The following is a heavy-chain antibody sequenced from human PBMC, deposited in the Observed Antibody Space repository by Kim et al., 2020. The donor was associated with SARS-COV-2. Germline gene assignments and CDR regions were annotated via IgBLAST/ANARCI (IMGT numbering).Heavy chain of an antibody. V-gene: IGHV3-23*03. CDR3: AKDQGQSYFDY. CDR2: T. J-gene: IGHJ4*02. Sequence: TYHPDSGKGRFTISRDNSKNTLYLQMNSLRAEDTAVYYCAKDQGQSYFDYWGQGTLVTVSS. D-gene: IGHD4-4*01.